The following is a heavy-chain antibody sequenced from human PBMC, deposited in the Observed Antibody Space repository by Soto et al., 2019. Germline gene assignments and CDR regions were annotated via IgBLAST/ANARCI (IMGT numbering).Heavy chain of an antibody. J-gene: IGHJ6*03. CDR3: ARDRYDFWSGYYYYYYYYMDV. Sequence: EVQLVESGGGLVQPGGSLRLSCAASGFTVSNNYMSWVRQASGKWLEWVSVIYSGGSAYYADSVKGRFTISRDNSKNTLYLQMNSLRAEDTAVYYGARDRYDFWSGYYYYYYYYMDVWGKGTTVTVSS. D-gene: IGHD3-3*01. CDR2: IYSGGSA. V-gene: IGHV3-66*01. CDR1: GFTVSNNY.